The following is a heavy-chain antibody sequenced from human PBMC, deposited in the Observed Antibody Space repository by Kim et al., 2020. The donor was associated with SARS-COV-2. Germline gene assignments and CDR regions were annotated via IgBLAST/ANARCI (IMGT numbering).Heavy chain of an antibody. V-gene: IGHV3-30*18. Sequence: GGSLRLSCAASGFTFNNYGMHWVRQAPGKGLEWVAVISYEGSIKYYADSLKGRFTVSRDSSHNTLYLQMSSLGPEDTALYYCAKSSDFFWFGEGWNSFD. CDR3: AKSSDFFWFGEGWNSFD. CDR1: GFTFNNYG. CDR2: ISYEGSIK. J-gene: IGHJ4*01. D-gene: IGHD3-10*01.